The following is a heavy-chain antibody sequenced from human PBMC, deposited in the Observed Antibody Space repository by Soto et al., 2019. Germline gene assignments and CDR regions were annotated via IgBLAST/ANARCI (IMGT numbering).Heavy chain of an antibody. V-gene: IGHV3-30-3*01. J-gene: IGHJ4*02. CDR1: GFTFSSYA. Sequence: QVQLVESGGGVVQPGRSLRLSCAASGFTFSSYAMHWVRQAPGKGLEWVAVISYDGSNKYYADSVKGRFTISRDNSKNTLYQQMNSLRAEDTAVYYCARETQQWLVRGDFDYWGQGTLVTVSS. CDR3: ARETQQWLVRGDFDY. D-gene: IGHD6-19*01. CDR2: ISYDGSNK.